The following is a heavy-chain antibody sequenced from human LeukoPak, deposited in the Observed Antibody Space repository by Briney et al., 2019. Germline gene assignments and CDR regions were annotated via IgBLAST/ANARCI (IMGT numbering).Heavy chain of an antibody. CDR2: MSPNSGNT. CDR3: ARIAAPGNRRLNF. Sequence: VASVKVSCKASGYTFTTYDINWVRQAAGQGLEWMGWMSPNSGNTGNAQKFQGRVTMTRNTSISTAYMELTSLTSEDTAVYFCARIAAPGNRRLNFWGQGTLVTVSS. D-gene: IGHD6-13*01. V-gene: IGHV1-8*01. CDR1: GYTFTTYD. J-gene: IGHJ4*02.